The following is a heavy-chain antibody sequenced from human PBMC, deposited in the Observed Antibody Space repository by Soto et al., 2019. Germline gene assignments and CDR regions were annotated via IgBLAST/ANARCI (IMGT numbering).Heavy chain of an antibody. CDR1: GYTFTSYA. CDR3: ARGKRGLCSSNYDY. V-gene: IGHV1-3*01. J-gene: IGHJ4*02. D-gene: IGHD6-13*01. CDR2: INAGNGNT. Sequence: QVQLVQSGAEVKKPGASVKVSCKAAGYTFTSYAMHWVRQAPGQRLEWMGWINAGNGNTKYSQKFQGRLTITRETSASTAYMELISLRSEDTAVDYCARGKRGLCSSNYDYWGQGTLVTVSS.